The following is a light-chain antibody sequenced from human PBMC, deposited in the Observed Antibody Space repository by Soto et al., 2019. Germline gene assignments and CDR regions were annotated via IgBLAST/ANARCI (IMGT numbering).Light chain of an antibody. CDR2: GAS. Sequence: EIVLTQSPATLSVSPGERATRSCRASQSVSSNLAWYQQKPGQAPRLLIYGASTRATGISARFSGSGSGTDFTLTISRLEPEDFAVYYCQQYGSLSWTFGQGTKVDIK. V-gene: IGKV3-15*01. CDR3: QQYGSLSWT. CDR1: QSVSSN. J-gene: IGKJ1*01.